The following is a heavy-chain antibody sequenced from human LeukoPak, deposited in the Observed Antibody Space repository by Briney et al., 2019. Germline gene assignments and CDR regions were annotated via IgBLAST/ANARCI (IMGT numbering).Heavy chain of an antibody. J-gene: IGHJ6*03. CDR1: GGSISSYY. V-gene: IGHV4-39*01. CDR3: ARKMVRDIVVVPAAIGYYYYMDV. Sequence: SETLSLTCTVSGGSISSYYWGWLRQPPGKGLEWIGSIYYSGSTYYNPSLKSRVTISVDTSKNQFSLKLSSVTAADTAVYYCARKMVRDIVVVPAAIGYYYYMDVWGKGTTVTVSS. CDR2: IYYSGST. D-gene: IGHD2-2*01.